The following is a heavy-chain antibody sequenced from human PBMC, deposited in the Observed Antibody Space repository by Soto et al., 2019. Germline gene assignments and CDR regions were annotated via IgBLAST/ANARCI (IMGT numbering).Heavy chain of an antibody. D-gene: IGHD5-12*01. CDR2: ISYDGSNK. CDR1: GFTFSSYA. CDR3: ASGSWFDP. J-gene: IGHJ5*02. Sequence: QVQLVESGGGVVQPGRSLRLSCAASGFTFSSYAMHWVRQAPGKGLEWVAVISYDGSNKYYADSVKGRFTISRDNSKNTLYLQMNSLRAEDTAVYYCASGSWFDPWGQGTLVTVSS. V-gene: IGHV3-30-3*01.